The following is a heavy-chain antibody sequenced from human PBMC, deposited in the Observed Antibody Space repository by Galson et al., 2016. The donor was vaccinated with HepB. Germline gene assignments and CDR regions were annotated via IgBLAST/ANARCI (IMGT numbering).Heavy chain of an antibody. CDR1: GLTFSRYW. CDR3: AREMKPHLEWLFRSRLRPVDY. Sequence: SLRLSCATSGLTFSRYWKSWVCQAPGKGLEWVAVIWNDGSNKYYADSVKGRFTISRDNSKNTLYLELNSLRAEDTAVHYCAREMKPHLEWLFRSRLRPVDYWGQGTLVTVSS. V-gene: IGHV3-33*08. CDR2: IWNDGSNK. D-gene: IGHD3-3*01. J-gene: IGHJ4*02.